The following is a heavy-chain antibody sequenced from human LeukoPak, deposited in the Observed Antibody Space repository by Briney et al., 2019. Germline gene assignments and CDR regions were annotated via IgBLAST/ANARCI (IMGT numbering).Heavy chain of an antibody. Sequence: GGSLRLSCAASGFTFSNYAMSWVRQAPGKGLEWVSTISGSGGSIYYADSVKGRFTISRDNSNNTLYLQMNSLRAEDTAVYYCAKRSSGNYFDYWGQGTLVTVSS. J-gene: IGHJ4*02. CDR1: GFTFSNYA. CDR3: AKRSSGNYFDY. V-gene: IGHV3-23*01. D-gene: IGHD1-26*01. CDR2: ISGSGGSI.